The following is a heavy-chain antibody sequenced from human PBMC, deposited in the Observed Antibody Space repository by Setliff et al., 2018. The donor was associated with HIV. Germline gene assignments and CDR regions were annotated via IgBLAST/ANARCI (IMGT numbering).Heavy chain of an antibody. Sequence: SETLSLTCSVSGGSLISGGYYWGWIRQPPGKGLEWIGSISNSGSNYYSPSLKSRVTISVDTSKNQFSLKVNSVTAADTAVYFCARLAIYGSDWGQGTTVTVSS. CDR3: ARLAIYGSD. CDR1: GGSLISGGYY. V-gene: IGHV4-39*01. CDR2: ISNSGSN. J-gene: IGHJ6*02. D-gene: IGHD3-10*01.